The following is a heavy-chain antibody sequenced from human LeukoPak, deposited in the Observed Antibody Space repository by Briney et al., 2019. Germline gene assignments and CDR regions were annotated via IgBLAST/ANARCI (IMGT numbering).Heavy chain of an antibody. CDR1: GYTFTSYY. CDR2: INPSGGST. D-gene: IGHD3-10*01. Sequence: ASVKVSCKASGYTFTSYYMHWVRQAPGQGLEWMGIINPSGGSTSYAQKFQGRVTITADKSTSTAYMELSSLRSEDTAVYYCARALVRGVKGENWFDPWGQGTLVTVSS. J-gene: IGHJ5*02. CDR3: ARALVRGVKGENWFDP. V-gene: IGHV1-46*01.